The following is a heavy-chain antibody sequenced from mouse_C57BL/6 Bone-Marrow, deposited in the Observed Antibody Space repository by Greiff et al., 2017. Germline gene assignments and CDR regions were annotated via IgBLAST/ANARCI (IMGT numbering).Heavy chain of an antibody. CDR1: GFTFSSYG. V-gene: IGHV5-6*02. J-gene: IGHJ1*03. CDR2: ISSGGSYT. Sequence: EVKLMESGGDLVKPGGSLKLSCAASGFTFSSYGMSWVRQTPDKRLEWVATISSGGSYTYYPDSVKGRFTISRDNAKNTLYLQMSSLKSEDTAMYYCARRGCYYGNFLWYFDVWGTGTTVTVSS. D-gene: IGHD2-1*01. CDR3: ARRGCYYGNFLWYFDV.